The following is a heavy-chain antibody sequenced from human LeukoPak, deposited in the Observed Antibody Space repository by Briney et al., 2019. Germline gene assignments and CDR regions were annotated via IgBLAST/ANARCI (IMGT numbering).Heavy chain of an antibody. Sequence: PSETLSLTCAVYGGSFSGYYWSWVRQAPGKGLEWVANIKQDGSEKYYVDSVKGRFTISKDNAKNSLYLQMNSLRAEDTAVYYCARDRYCTNGVCYGMDVWGKGTTVTVSS. J-gene: IGHJ6*04. CDR3: ARDRYCTNGVCYGMDV. D-gene: IGHD2-8*01. V-gene: IGHV3-7*01. CDR2: IKQDGSEK. CDR1: GGSFSGYY.